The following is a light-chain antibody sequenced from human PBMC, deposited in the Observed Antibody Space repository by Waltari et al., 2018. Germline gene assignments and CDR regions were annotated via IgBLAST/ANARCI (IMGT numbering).Light chain of an antibody. J-gene: IGLJ3*02. CDR1: SGDVGGYNY. CDR3: ASYTNSDSEV. V-gene: IGLV2-14*01. CDR2: DVS. Sequence: QSALTQPASVSGSPGPSITISCTVTSGDVGGYNYVSWFQQHPGKVPKLIISDVSNRPSGVSDRFSGSKSGNTASLTISGLQAEDEASYYCASYTNSDSEVFGGGTKVTVL.